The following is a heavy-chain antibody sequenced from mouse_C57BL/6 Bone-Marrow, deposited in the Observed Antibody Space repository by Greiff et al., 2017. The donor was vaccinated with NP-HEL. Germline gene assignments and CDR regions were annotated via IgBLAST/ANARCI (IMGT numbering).Heavy chain of an antibody. Sequence: VQLKESVAELVRPGASVKLSCTASGFNFKNTYMHWVKQRPEQGLEWIGRIDPANGNTKYAPKFQGKATITADTSSNTAYLQLSSLTSEDTAIYYCALRSNYDAYWGQGTLVTVSA. CDR3: ALRSNYDAY. CDR1: GFNFKNTY. V-gene: IGHV14-3*01. CDR2: IDPANGNT. D-gene: IGHD2-5*01. J-gene: IGHJ3*01.